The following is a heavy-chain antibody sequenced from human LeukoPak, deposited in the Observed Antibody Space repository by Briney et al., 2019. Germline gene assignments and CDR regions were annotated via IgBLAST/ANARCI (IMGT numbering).Heavy chain of an antibody. J-gene: IGHJ4*02. CDR1: GFTFSSYS. CDR2: ISSSSSYI. D-gene: IGHD1-26*01. Sequence: PGGSLRLSCAASGFTFSSYSMNWVRQAPGKGLEWVSSISSSSSYIYYADSVKGRFTISRDNAKNSLYLQMNSLRAEDTAVYYCARDRGIVGASGDYWGQGTLVTVSS. CDR3: ARDRGIVGASGDY. V-gene: IGHV3-21*01.